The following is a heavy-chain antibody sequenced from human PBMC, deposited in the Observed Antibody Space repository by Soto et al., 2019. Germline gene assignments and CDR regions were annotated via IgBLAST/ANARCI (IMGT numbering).Heavy chain of an antibody. J-gene: IGHJ5*02. CDR1: GYTFTSYG. Sequence: ASVKVSCNASGYTFTSYGISWVRQAPGQGLEWMGWISAYNGNTNYAQKLQGRVTMTTDTSTSTAYMELRSLRSDDTAVYYCARDYCSSTSCYTWFDPWGQGTLVTVSS. CDR3: ARDYCSSTSCYTWFDP. V-gene: IGHV1-18*01. CDR2: ISAYNGNT. D-gene: IGHD2-2*02.